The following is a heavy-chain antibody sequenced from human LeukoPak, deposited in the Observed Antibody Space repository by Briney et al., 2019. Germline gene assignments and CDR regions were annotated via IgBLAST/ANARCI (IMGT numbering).Heavy chain of an antibody. D-gene: IGHD2-21*02. Sequence: KPSETLSLTCTASGGSINSYYWGWIRQPPGEGLEWIGYIYYSGSTNYNPSLKSRVTISVDTSKSQFSLKLSSVTAADTAVYYCARGPPRFCAGDCYLRYFDYWGQGTLVTVSS. V-gene: IGHV4-59*01. CDR2: IYYSGST. J-gene: IGHJ4*02. CDR1: GGSINSYY. CDR3: ARGPPRFCAGDCYLRYFDY.